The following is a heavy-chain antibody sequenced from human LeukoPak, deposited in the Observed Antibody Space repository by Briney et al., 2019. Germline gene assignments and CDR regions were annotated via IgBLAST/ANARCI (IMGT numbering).Heavy chain of an antibody. CDR1: GFTFSSYS. CDR2: ISSSSSYI. Sequence: GGSLRLSCAASGFTFSSYSMNWVRQAPGKELEWVSSISSSSSYIYYADSVKGRFTISRDNAKNSLYLQMNSLRAEDTAVYYCARAGTTNWFDPWGQGTLVTVSS. CDR3: ARAGTTNWFDP. D-gene: IGHD1-7*01. J-gene: IGHJ5*02. V-gene: IGHV3-21*01.